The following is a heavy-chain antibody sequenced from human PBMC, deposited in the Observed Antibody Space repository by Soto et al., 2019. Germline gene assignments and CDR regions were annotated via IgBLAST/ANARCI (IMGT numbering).Heavy chain of an antibody. CDR2: IYYSGST. J-gene: IGHJ4*02. V-gene: IGHV4-59*01. CDR3: ARGVVATIPDY. Sequence: SETLSLTCTVSGGSISSYYWSWIRQPPGKGLEWIGYIYYSGSTNYNPSLKSRVTISVDTSKNQFSLKLSSVTAADTAVYYCARGVVATIPDYWGQGTLVTVSS. CDR1: GGSISSYY. D-gene: IGHD5-12*01.